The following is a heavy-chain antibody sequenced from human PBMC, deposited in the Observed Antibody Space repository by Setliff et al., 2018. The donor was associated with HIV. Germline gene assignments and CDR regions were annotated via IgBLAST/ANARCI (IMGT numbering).Heavy chain of an antibody. V-gene: IGHV4-38-2*01. D-gene: IGHD3-22*01. Sequence: SETLSLTCAVSGYSISSGYYWGWIRQPPGKGLEWIGEIYHSGSTNSNPSLRSRVTISVDKSKNQLSLKLSSVTAADTAVYYCARQGYYYDNSGYFTIWGQGTLVTVSS. CDR2: IYHSGST. CDR1: GYSISSGYY. CDR3: ARQGYYYDNSGYFTI. J-gene: IGHJ4*02.